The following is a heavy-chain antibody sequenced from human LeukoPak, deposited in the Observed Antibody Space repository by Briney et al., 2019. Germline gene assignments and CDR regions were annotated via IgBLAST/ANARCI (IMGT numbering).Heavy chain of an antibody. D-gene: IGHD6-19*01. V-gene: IGHV1-18*01. CDR3: ARDLRIAVAGSMPYFDY. CDR2: ISAYNGNT. Sequence: ASVKVSCKASGYTFTSYGISWVRQAPGQGLEWMGWISAYNGNTNYAQKLQGRVTMTTDTSTSTAYMELRSLRSDDTAVYYCARDLRIAVAGSMPYFDYWGQGTLATVSS. J-gene: IGHJ4*02. CDR1: GYTFTSYG.